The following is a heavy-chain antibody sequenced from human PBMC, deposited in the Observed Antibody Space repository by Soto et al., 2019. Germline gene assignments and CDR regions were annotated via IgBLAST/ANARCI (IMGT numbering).Heavy chain of an antibody. D-gene: IGHD4-17*01. CDR2: IYYSGST. Sequence: KPSETLSLTCTVSGGSISSYYWSWIRQPPGKGLEWIGYIYYSGSTNYNPSLKSRVTMSVDTSKNQFSLKLSSVTAADTAVYYCARNYGDSFDYWGQGTLVTVSS. V-gene: IGHV4-59*08. CDR1: GGSISSYY. J-gene: IGHJ4*02. CDR3: ARNYGDSFDY.